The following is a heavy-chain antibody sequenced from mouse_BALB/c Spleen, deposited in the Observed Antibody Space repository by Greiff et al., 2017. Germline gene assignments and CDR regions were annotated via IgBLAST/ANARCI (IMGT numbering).Heavy chain of an antibody. V-gene: IGHV14-4*02. CDR3: NACNPSWFAY. Sequence: EVQRVESGAELVRSGASVKLSCTASGFNIKDYYMHWVRQRPEQGLEWIGWIDPENGDTEYAPKFQGKATMTADTSSNTAYLQLSSLTSEDTAVYYCNACNPSWFAYWGQGTLVTVSA. J-gene: IGHJ3*01. CDR1: GFNIKDYY. CDR2: IDPENGDT.